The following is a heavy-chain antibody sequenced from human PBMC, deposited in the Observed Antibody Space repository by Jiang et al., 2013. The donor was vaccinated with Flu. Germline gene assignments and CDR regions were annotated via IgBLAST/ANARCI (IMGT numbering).Heavy chain of an antibody. J-gene: IGHJ4*02. V-gene: IGHV5-51*01. Sequence: GAEVKKPGESLKISCKTSAYKSINYWIGWVRQMPGKGLEWMGIVYVGDSDTRYSPAFQGQVTMSADKSISTAYLRWSSLKASDTAMYYCARPDSNYDYFDYWGQGTLVTVSS. CDR1: AYKSINYW. CDR3: ARPDSNYDYFDY. CDR2: VYVGDSDT. D-gene: IGHD4-11*01.